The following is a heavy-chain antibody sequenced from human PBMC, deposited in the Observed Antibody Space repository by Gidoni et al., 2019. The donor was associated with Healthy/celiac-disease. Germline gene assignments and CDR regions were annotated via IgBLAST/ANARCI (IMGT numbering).Heavy chain of an antibody. CDR2: IYYSGST. V-gene: IGHV4-39*07. Sequence: QLQLQESGPGLVKPSETLSLTCTVSGGSLSSSSYYWGWIRQPPGKGLEWIGSIYYSGSTYYNPSLKSRVTISVDTSKNQFSLKLSSVTAADTAVYYCARAPPPVNIVVVTAKLENAFDIWGQGTMVTVSS. CDR3: ARAPPPVNIVVVTAKLENAFDI. CDR1: GGSLSSSSYY. J-gene: IGHJ3*02. D-gene: IGHD2-21*02.